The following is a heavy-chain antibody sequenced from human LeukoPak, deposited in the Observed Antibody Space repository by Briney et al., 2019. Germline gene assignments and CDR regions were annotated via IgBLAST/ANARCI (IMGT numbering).Heavy chain of an antibody. Sequence: GGSLRLSCAASGFTFSSYWMNWARQAPGKGLEWVASINHNGNVNYYVDSVKGRFTISRDNAKNSLYLQMSNLRAEDTAVYYCAREYYYDSSGSPSYFDYWGQGTLVTVSS. V-gene: IGHV3-7*03. CDR1: GFTFSSYW. D-gene: IGHD3-22*01. CDR2: INHNGNVN. J-gene: IGHJ4*02. CDR3: AREYYYDSSGSPSYFDY.